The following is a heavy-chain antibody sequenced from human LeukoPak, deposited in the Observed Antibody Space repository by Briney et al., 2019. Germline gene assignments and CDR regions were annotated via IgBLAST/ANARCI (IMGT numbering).Heavy chain of an antibody. V-gene: IGHV1-8*01. J-gene: IGHJ5*02. CDR2: MNPNSGNT. Sequence: ASVKVSCKASGYTFTSYDINWVRQATGQGLEWMGWMNPNSGNTGYAQKFQGRVTMTRNTSISTVYMELSSLRSEDTAVYYCARDLNVLRYFDWLFGWFDPWGQGTLVTVSS. D-gene: IGHD3-9*01. CDR1: GYTFTSYD. CDR3: ARDLNVLRYFDWLFGWFDP.